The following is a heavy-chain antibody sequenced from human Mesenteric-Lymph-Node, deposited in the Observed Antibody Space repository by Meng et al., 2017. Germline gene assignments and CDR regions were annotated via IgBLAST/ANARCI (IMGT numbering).Heavy chain of an antibody. Sequence: QVQLVQSGAEVKKPGPSVKVSCKASGYTFTSYGISWVRQAPGQGLEWMGRINPNSGGTNYAQKFQGRVTMTRDTSISTAYMELSRLRSDDTAVYYCARSPLDGYNYHFDYWGQGTLVTVSS. J-gene: IGHJ4*02. CDR1: GYTFTSYG. CDR3: ARSPLDGYNYHFDY. CDR2: INPNSGGT. D-gene: IGHD5-24*01. V-gene: IGHV1-2*06.